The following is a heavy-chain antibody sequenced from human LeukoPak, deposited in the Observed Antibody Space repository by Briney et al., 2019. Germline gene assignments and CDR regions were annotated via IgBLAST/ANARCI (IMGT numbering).Heavy chain of an antibody. J-gene: IGHJ4*02. CDR2: ISSSGSTI. D-gene: IGHD5-24*01. V-gene: IGHV3-48*04. CDR1: EFTFSSYW. Sequence: PGGSLRLSCAASEFTFSSYWMSWVRQAPGKGLEWVSYISSSGSTIYYADSVKGRFTISRDNAKNSLYLQMNSLRAEDTAVYYCARDPRDGYNYRWASFDYWGQGTLVTVSS. CDR3: ARDPRDGYNYRWASFDY.